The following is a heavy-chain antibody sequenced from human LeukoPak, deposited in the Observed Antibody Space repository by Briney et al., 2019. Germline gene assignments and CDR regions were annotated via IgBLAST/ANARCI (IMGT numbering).Heavy chain of an antibody. Sequence: GGSLRLSCAASGFTFSTYWMHWVRQAPGKGLVWVSRIYIDGSSTNYADSVKGRFTISRDNAKNTLYLQMNSLRAEDTAVYYCARGASARQDYWGQGILVTVSS. CDR1: GFTFSTYW. V-gene: IGHV3-74*01. J-gene: IGHJ4*02. CDR3: ARGASARQDY. CDR2: IYIDGSST. D-gene: IGHD2-2*01.